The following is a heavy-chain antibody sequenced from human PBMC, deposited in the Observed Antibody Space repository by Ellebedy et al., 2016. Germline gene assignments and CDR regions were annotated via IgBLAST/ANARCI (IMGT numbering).Heavy chain of an antibody. CDR2: INSDGSST. V-gene: IGHV3-74*01. Sequence: GGSLRLSCAASGFTFSSYWMYWVRQAPGKGLVWVSRINSDGSSTSYADSVKGRFTISRDNAKNTLYLQMNSLRAEDTAVYYCARGVGSGWFDPWGQGTLVTVSS. CDR1: GFTFSSYW. J-gene: IGHJ5*02. CDR3: ARGVGSGWFDP. D-gene: IGHD2-15*01.